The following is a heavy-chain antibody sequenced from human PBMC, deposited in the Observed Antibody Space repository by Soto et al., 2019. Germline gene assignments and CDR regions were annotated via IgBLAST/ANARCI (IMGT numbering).Heavy chain of an antibody. CDR3: ARVRGCSSTSCRHYFDY. V-gene: IGHV4-39*07. D-gene: IGHD2-2*01. CDR2: IYYSGST. J-gene: IGHJ4*02. Sequence: TLSLTCNVSGGSISSRSYYWGWIRQPPGKGLEWIGSIYYSGSTYYNPSLKSRVTISVDTSKNQFSLKLSSVTAADTAVYYCARVRGCSSTSCRHYFDYWGQGTLVTVSS. CDR1: GGSISSRSYY.